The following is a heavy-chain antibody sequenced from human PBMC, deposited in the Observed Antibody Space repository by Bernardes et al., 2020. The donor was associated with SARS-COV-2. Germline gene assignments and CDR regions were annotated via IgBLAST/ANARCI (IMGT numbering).Heavy chain of an antibody. CDR1: GVNITRKF. Sequence: GGSLRLSCAVSGVNITRKFMSWVRQAPGKGLEWVSVIYDASSRDYADSVKGRFTISRDISNNMLYLQMNNLRAEDTAVYYCARLNNWEGSFFDYWGQGVLVTVSS. V-gene: IGHV3-53*01. J-gene: IGHJ4*02. D-gene: IGHD1-20*01. CDR2: IYDASSR. CDR3: ARLNNWEGSFFDY.